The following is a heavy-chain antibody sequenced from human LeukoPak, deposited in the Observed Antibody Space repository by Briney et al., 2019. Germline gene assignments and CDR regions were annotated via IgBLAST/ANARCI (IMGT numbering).Heavy chain of an antibody. J-gene: IGHJ4*02. D-gene: IGHD4-23*01. CDR2: ISRSGDST. V-gene: IGHV3-23*01. Sequence: GGSLRLSCAASGFTFSTFAISWVRQAPGRGLEWVSAISRSGDSTYYADSVKGRFTISRDNFKNAVELQMNSLRAEDTAIYYCAREKTTVVTPGVDYWGQGTLVTVSS. CDR1: GFTFSTFA. CDR3: AREKTTVVTPGVDY.